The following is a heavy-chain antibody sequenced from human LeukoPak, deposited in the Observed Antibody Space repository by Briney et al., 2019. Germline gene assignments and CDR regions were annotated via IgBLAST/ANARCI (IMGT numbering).Heavy chain of an antibody. CDR1: GGSFSGYY. CDR2: INHSGST. Sequence: SETLSLTCAVYGGSFSGYYWSWIRQPPGKGLEWIGEINHSGSTNYNPSLKSRVTISVDTSKNQLSLKLSSVTAVDTAVYYCARYVVVVPAARPTNNWFDPWGQGTLVTVSS. V-gene: IGHV4-34*01. J-gene: IGHJ5*02. CDR3: ARYVVVVPAARPTNNWFDP. D-gene: IGHD2-2*01.